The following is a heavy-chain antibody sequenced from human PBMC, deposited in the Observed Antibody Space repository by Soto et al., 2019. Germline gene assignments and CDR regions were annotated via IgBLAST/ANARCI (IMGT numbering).Heavy chain of an antibody. CDR2: INHSGST. V-gene: IGHV4-34*01. CDR1: GGSFSGYY. D-gene: IGHD3-3*01. Sequence: LSLTCAVYGGSFSGYYWSWILQPPGKGLEWIGEINHSGSTNYNPSLKSRVTISVDTSKNQFSLKLSSVTAADTAVYYCARKLRFLEWLFPRNWFDPWGQGTLVTVSS. CDR3: ARKLRFLEWLFPRNWFDP. J-gene: IGHJ5*02.